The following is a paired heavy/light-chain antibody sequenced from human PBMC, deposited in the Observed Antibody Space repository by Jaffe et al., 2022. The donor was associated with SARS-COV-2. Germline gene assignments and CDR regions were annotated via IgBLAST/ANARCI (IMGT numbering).Light chain of an antibody. J-gene: IGKJ4*01. CDR1: QSISRY. Sequence: DIQMTQSPSSLSASVGARVRITCRATQSISRYLNWYQERPGKAPKLLVYGASTLQSGVPSRFSGSGSGTDFTLTISSLQPEDFATYYCQQTYTTHPTFGGGTKVEIK. CDR2: GAS. CDR3: QQTYTTHPT. V-gene: IGKV1-39*01.
Heavy chain of an antibody. CDR3: ARCPYYGSESYYRDYYYYYYMDV. CDR1: GFTFSSYS. J-gene: IGHJ6*03. CDR2: ISSSSSYI. V-gene: IGHV3-21*01. Sequence: EVQLVESGGGLVKPGGSLRLSCAASGFTFSSYSMNWVRQAPGKGLEWVSFISSSSSYIYYADSVKGRFTISRDNAKNSLYLQMNSLRAEDTAVYYCARCPYYGSESYYRDYYYYYYMDVWGKGTTVTVSS. D-gene: IGHD3-10*01.